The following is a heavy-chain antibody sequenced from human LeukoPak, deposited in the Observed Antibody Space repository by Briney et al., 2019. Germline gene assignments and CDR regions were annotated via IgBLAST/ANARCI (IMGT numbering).Heavy chain of an antibody. CDR2: ISAYNGNT. J-gene: IGHJ4*02. V-gene: IGHV1-18*01. CDR1: GYTFTSYG. D-gene: IGHD3-10*01. CDR3: ARDPSRGAPSDY. Sequence: ASVKVSCKASGYTFTSYGISWVRQAPGQGLEGMGWISAYNGNTNYAQKLQGRVTMTTDTSTSTAYMEVRSLRSDDTAVYYCARDPSRGAPSDYWGQGTLVTVSS.